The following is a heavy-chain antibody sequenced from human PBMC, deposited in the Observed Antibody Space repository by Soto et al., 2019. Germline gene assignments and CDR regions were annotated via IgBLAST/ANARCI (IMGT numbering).Heavy chain of an antibody. CDR3: ASRVAASALHHSYYGMDV. D-gene: IGHD6-13*01. CDR2: IIPIFGTA. CDR1: GGTFSSYA. V-gene: IGHV1-69*13. J-gene: IGHJ6*02. Sequence: ASVKVSWKASGGTFSSYAISWVRQAPGQGLEWMGGIIPIFGTANYAQKFQGRVTITADESTSTAYMELSSLRSEDTAVYYCASRVAASALHHSYYGMDVCCQGPTVTLS.